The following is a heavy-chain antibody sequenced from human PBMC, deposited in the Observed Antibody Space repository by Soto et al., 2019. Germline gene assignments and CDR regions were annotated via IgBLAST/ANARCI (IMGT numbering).Heavy chain of an antibody. V-gene: IGHV3-33*01. Sequence: PGGSLRLSCAASGFTFSSYGMHWVRQAPGKGLEWVAVIWYDGSNKYYADSVKGRFTISRDNSKNTLYLQMNSLRAEDTAVYYSARDGWNSSSWDAYYYYYGMDVWGQGTTVTVSS. CDR3: ARDGWNSSSWDAYYYYYGMDV. D-gene: IGHD6-13*01. CDR1: GFTFSSYG. J-gene: IGHJ6*02. CDR2: IWYDGSNK.